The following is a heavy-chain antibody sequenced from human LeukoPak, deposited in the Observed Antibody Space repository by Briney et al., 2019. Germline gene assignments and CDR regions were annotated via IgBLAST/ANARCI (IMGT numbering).Heavy chain of an antibody. Sequence: ASVKVSCKAPGYTFPSYFMHWVRQAPGQGLEWMGIINPTGGSTTYAQKFQGRVTKTRDTSTSTVYMELSSLRSDDTAVYYCARTAARRFDYWGQGTLVTVSS. CDR3: ARTAARRFDY. CDR2: INPTGGST. J-gene: IGHJ4*02. V-gene: IGHV1-46*01. CDR1: GYTFPSYF. D-gene: IGHD6-6*01.